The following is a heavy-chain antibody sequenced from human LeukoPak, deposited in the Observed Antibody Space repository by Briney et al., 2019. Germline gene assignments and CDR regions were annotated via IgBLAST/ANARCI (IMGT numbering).Heavy chain of an antibody. J-gene: IGHJ4*02. Sequence: PSETLSLTCAVSGASITSNHWWSWARQAPGEGLEWIGEIYHGGATTYNPSLKSRVTMSVDKSKNEFSLSLRSVTAAATAVYYCATYLYGDYGYYYFDYWGPGTLVTVSS. CDR1: GASITSNHW. CDR3: ATYLYGDYGYYYFDY. V-gene: IGHV4-4*02. CDR2: IYHGGAT. D-gene: IGHD4-17*01.